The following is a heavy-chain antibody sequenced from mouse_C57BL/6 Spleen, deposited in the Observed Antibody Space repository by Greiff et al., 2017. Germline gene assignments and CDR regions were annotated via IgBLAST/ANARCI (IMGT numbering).Heavy chain of an antibody. Sequence: EVMLVESEGGLVQPGSSMKLSCTASGFTFSDYYMAWVRQVPEKGLEWVANINYDGSSTYYLDSLKSRFIISRDNAKNILYLQMSSLKSEDTATYYCARDDDGDYYAMDYWGQGTSVTVSS. CDR1: GFTFSDYY. J-gene: IGHJ4*01. CDR3: ARDDDGDYYAMDY. CDR2: INYDGSST. V-gene: IGHV5-16*01. D-gene: IGHD2-12*01.